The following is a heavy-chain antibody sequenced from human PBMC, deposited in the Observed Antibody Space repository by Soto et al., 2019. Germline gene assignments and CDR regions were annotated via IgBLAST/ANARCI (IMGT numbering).Heavy chain of an antibody. V-gene: IGHV3-30*18. CDR2: ISYDGSNK. J-gene: IGHJ5*02. D-gene: IGHD5-18*01. CDR1: GFTFSSYG. CDR3: AKEFTAMAPIDWFDP. Sequence: QVQLVESGGGVVQPGRSLRLSCAASGFTFSSYGMHWVRQAPGKGLEWVAVISYDGSNKYYADSVKGRFTISRDNSKNTLYLQMNSLRAEDTAEYYCAKEFTAMAPIDWFDPWGQGTLVTVSS.